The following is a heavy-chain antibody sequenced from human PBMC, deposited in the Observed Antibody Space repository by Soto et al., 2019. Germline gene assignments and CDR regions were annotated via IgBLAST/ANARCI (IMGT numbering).Heavy chain of an antibody. Sequence: QITLKESGPTLLKPTQTLTLTCTFSGFSLSTNGVGVGWIRQPPGKALEWLALIYWDDDKRYSASLKSRLTNTKDTSNNHVVLTMTHMGPVDTATYYCAHGRVDTVLATEYWGQGILVTVSS. CDR1: GFSLSTNGVG. V-gene: IGHV2-5*02. D-gene: IGHD5-18*01. J-gene: IGHJ4*02. CDR3: AHGRVDTVLATEY. CDR2: IYWDDDK.